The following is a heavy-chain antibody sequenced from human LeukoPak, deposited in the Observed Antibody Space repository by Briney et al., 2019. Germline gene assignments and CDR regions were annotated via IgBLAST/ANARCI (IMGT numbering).Heavy chain of an antibody. Sequence: PGGSLRLSCAASGFTFSSYAMSWVRQAPGKGLEWVSAISGSGGSTYYADSVKGRFTISRDNSKNTVYLQMNSLRAEDTAVYYCAKSLGYCSSTSCYTDSYWGQGTLVTVSS. D-gene: IGHD2-2*02. J-gene: IGHJ4*02. CDR1: GFTFSSYA. CDR3: AKSLGYCSSTSCYTDSY. CDR2: ISGSGGST. V-gene: IGHV3-23*01.